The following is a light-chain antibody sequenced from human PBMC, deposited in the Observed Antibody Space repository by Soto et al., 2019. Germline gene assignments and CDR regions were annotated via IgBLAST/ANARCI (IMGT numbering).Light chain of an antibody. J-gene: IGKJ4*01. CDR3: QKYNSAPPP. V-gene: IGKV1-27*01. CDR1: QGISNY. CDR2: AAS. Sequence: DIQMTQSPSSLSASVGDRVTITCRASQGISNYLAWYQQKPGKVPKLLIYAASTLQSGVPSWFSGSGSGTDFTLTISSLQPEDVATYYCQKYNSAPPPFGGGTKVEIK.